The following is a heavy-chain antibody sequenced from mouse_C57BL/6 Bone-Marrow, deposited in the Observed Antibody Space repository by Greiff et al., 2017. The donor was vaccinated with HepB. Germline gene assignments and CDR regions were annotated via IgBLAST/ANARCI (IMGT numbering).Heavy chain of an antibody. CDR1: GFTFSSYG. CDR2: ISSGGSYT. V-gene: IGHV5-6*01. J-gene: IGHJ4*01. D-gene: IGHD1-1*01. Sequence: EVMLVESGGDLVKPGGSLKLSCAASGFTFSSYGMSWVRQTPDKRLEWVATISSGGSYTYYPDSVKGRFTISRDNAKNTLYLQMSSLKSEDTAMYYCARQDYGSSLYAMDYWGQGTSVTVSS. CDR3: ARQDYGSSLYAMDY.